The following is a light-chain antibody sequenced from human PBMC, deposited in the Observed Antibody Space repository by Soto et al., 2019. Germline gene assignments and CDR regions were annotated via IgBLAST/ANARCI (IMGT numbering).Light chain of an antibody. J-gene: IGLJ2*01. V-gene: IGLV2-14*01. CDR1: SSDVGGYNY. Sequence: QSALTQPASVSGSPGQSITISCTGTSSDVGGYNYVSWYQQHPGKAPKLMISEVSNRPSGVSNRFSGSKSGNTASLTISGLQAADEADYYCQSYDSSLSGSVVFGGGTKLTVL. CDR3: QSYDSSLSGSVV. CDR2: EVS.